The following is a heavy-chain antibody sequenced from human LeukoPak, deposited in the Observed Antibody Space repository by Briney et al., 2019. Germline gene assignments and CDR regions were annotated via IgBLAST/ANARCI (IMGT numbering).Heavy chain of an antibody. CDR2: IYYSGST. Sequence: SETLSLTCTVSGGSISSYYWSWIRQPPGKGLEWIGYIYYSGSTNYNPSLKSRVTISVDTSKNQFSLKLSSVTAADTAVYYCASGRGSYYSTLDYWGQGTLVTVSS. J-gene: IGHJ4*02. D-gene: IGHD1-26*01. V-gene: IGHV4-59*01. CDR3: ASGRGSYYSTLDY. CDR1: GGSISSYY.